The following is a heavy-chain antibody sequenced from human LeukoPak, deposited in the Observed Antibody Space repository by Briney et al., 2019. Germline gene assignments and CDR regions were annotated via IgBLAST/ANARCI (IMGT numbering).Heavy chain of an antibody. D-gene: IGHD3-3*01. Sequence: ASVKVSCKVSGYTLTELSMHWVRQAPGKGLEWRGGFDPEDGETIYAQKFQGRVTMTEDTSTDTAYMELSSLRSEDTAVYYCATGWTVLRFLEWSQTLDPWGQGTLVTVSS. CDR3: ATGWTVLRFLEWSQTLDP. CDR1: GYTLTELS. J-gene: IGHJ5*02. V-gene: IGHV1-24*01. CDR2: FDPEDGET.